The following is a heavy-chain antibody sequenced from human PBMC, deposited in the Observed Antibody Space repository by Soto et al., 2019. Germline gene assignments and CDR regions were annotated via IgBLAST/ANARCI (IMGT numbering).Heavy chain of an antibody. CDR1: GYTLTELS. D-gene: IGHD3-22*01. J-gene: IGHJ6*02. CDR2: FDPEDGET. V-gene: IGHV1-24*01. Sequence: ASVKVSCKVSGYTLTELSMHWVRQAPGKGLEWMGGFDPEDGETIYAQKFQGRVTMTEDTSTDTAYMELSSLRSEDTAVYYCATKRYYYDRSYYYYGMDVWGQGTTVTVSS. CDR3: ATKRYYYDRSYYYYGMDV.